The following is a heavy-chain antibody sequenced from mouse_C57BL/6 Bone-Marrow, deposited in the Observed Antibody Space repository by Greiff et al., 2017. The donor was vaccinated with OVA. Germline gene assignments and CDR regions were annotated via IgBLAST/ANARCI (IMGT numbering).Heavy chain of an antibody. CDR1: GFTFSNYW. D-gene: IGHD2-3*01. Sequence: DVKLVESGGGLVQPGGSMKLSCVASGFTFSNYWMNWVRQSPEKGLEWVAQIRLKSDNYATHYAESVKGRFTISRDDSKSSVYLQMNNLRAEDTGIYYCTEGYYADYYAMDYWGQGTSVTVSS. J-gene: IGHJ4*01. CDR2: IRLKSDNYAT. CDR3: TEGYYADYYAMDY. V-gene: IGHV6-3*01.